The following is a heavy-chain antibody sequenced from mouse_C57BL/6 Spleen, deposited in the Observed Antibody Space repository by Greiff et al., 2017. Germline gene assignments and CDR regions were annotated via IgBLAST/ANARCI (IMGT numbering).Heavy chain of an antibody. Sequence: QVQLQQPGAELVKPGASVQLSCKASGYTFTSYWMHWVKQRPGRGLEWIGRIDPNSGGTKYNEKFKSKATLTVDKPSSTAYMQLSILTSEDSAVYYCARLFTTVAPGAMDYWGQGTSVTVSS. CDR2: IDPNSGGT. V-gene: IGHV1-72*01. D-gene: IGHD1-1*01. CDR1: GYTFTSYW. J-gene: IGHJ4*01. CDR3: ARLFTTVAPGAMDY.